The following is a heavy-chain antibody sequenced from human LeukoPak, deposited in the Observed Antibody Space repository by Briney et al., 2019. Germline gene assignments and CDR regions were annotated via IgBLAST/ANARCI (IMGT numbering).Heavy chain of an antibody. CDR1: GGSISSGGYY. V-gene: IGHV4-30-2*01. J-gene: IGHJ4*02. CDR3: ARAVDYTAMF. CDR2: IYHSGST. D-gene: IGHD5-18*01. Sequence: KPSQTLSLTCTVSGGSISSGGYYWSWIRQPPGKGLEWIGYIYHSGSTYYNPSLKSRVTISVDRSKNQFSLKLSSVTAADTAVYYCARAVDYTAMFWGQGTLVTVSS.